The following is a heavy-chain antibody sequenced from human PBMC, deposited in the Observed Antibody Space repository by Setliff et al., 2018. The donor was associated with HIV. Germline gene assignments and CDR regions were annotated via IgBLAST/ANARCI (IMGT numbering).Heavy chain of an antibody. CDR1: GDTFNSYA. Sequence: SVKVSCKAAGDTFNSYAISWVRQAPGQGLEWIGGVIPIFGTANYAQKFQGRVTITADESTSTAYMELSSLRAEDTSVYYCAKGGYFDITGYYYYYLYYLDVWGKGTTVTVSS. J-gene: IGHJ6*03. D-gene: IGHD3-22*01. V-gene: IGHV1-69*13. CDR3: AKGGYFDITGYYYYYLYYLDV. CDR2: VIPIFGTA.